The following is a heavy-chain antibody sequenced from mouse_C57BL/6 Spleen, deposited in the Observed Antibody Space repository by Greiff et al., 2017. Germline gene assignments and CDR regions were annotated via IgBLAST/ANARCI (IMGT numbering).Heavy chain of an antibody. Sequence: QVQLQQPGAELVKPGASVKLSCKASGYTFTSYWMHWVKQRPGQGLEWIGMIHPNSGSTNYNEKFKSKATLTVDKSSSTAYMQLSSLTSEDSAVYCCARRSTTVVYFDVWGTGTTVTVSS. J-gene: IGHJ1*03. CDR3: ARRSTTVVYFDV. D-gene: IGHD1-1*01. V-gene: IGHV1-64*01. CDR2: IHPNSGST. CDR1: GYTFTSYW.